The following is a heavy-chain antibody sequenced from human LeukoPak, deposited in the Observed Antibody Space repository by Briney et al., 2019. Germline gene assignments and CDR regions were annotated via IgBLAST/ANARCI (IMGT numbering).Heavy chain of an antibody. CDR1: GGSFRGDH. Sequence: PSETLSLTCGVYGGSFRGDHWSWIRQPPGKGLEWIGEIIHSGSTNYNPSLKSRVTISVDTSKNQFSLKLSSVTAADTAVYYCAGHLNYYYMDVWGKGTTVTISS. CDR2: IIHSGST. V-gene: IGHV4-34*12. J-gene: IGHJ6*03. CDR3: AGHLNYYYMDV. D-gene: IGHD3-3*02.